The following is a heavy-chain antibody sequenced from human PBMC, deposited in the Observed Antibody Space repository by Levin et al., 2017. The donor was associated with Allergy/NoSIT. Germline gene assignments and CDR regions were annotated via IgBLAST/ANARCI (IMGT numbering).Heavy chain of an antibody. CDR2: IKHDGTAK. CDR3: GRDFPGYWTL. J-gene: IGHJ4*02. V-gene: IGHV3-7*04. D-gene: IGHD3/OR15-3a*01. CDR1: GFTFSTSW. Sequence: LSLTCAASGFTFSTSWMSWVRRAPGKGLEWVANIKHDGTAKFYADSMKGRFTISRDNAKNSLFLEMNSLTAEDTAVYYCGRDFPGYWTLWGQGTLVTVSS.